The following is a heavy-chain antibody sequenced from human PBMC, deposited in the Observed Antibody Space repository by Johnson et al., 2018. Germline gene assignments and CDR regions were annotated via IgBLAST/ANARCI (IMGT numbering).Heavy chain of an antibody. CDR1: GFTFDDYA. V-gene: IGHV3-9*01. CDR3: AKDMEGPYYYYYMVG. Sequence: VQLVESGGGLVQPGRSLRLSCVASGFTFDDYAMHWVRQAPGKGLEWVSGINWNSGSMDYADSVKGRLTISRDNAQNSLYRQMNSLRPEDTALYYCAKDMEGPYYYYYMVGWGKGTTVTVSS. J-gene: IGHJ6*03. D-gene: IGHD3-3*01. CDR2: INWNSGSM.